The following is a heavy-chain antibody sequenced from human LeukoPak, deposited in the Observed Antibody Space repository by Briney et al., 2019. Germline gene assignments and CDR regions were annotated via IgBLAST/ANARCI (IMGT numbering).Heavy chain of an antibody. D-gene: IGHD4/OR15-4a*01. CDR2: ISGYNGNR. CDR3: ERCLRLGRHEYGEPFDY. CDR1: GSRFINYG. Sequence: VASVKVSCETSGSRFINYGISWVRQAPGQGPEWMGWISGYNGNRNYVQKVPGRITMTTDTSTSTAYLELKSLRSDDAADYYYERCLRLGRHEYGEPFDYWGQGTMVTVSS. V-gene: IGHV1-18*01. J-gene: IGHJ4*02.